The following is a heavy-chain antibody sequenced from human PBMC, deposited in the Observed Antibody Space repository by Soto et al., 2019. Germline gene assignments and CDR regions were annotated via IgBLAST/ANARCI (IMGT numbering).Heavy chain of an antibody. V-gene: IGHV3-33*01. J-gene: IGHJ3*02. CDR1: GFTFSSYG. CDR2: IWYDGSNK. D-gene: IGHD4-17*01. Sequence: ESGGGVVQPGRSLRLSCAASGFTFSSYGMHWVRQAPGKGLEWVAVIWYDGSNKYYADSVKGRFTISRDNSKNTLYLQMNSLRAEDTAVYYCARATVTTFDAFDIWGQGTMVTVSS. CDR3: ARATVTTFDAFDI.